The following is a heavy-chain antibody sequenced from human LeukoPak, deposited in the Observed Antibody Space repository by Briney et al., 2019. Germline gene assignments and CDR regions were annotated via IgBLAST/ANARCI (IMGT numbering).Heavy chain of an antibody. Sequence: GASVKVSCKASGGTFSSYAISWLRQAPGQGLEWMGWINPNSGDTNYAQKFQGRVTMTRDTSISTAYMELSRLTSDDTAVYYCAKNPYEYYFDYWGQGTLVTVSS. CDR3: AKNPYEYYFDY. CDR2: INPNSGDT. CDR1: GGTFSSYA. J-gene: IGHJ4*02. V-gene: IGHV1-2*02. D-gene: IGHD5-12*01.